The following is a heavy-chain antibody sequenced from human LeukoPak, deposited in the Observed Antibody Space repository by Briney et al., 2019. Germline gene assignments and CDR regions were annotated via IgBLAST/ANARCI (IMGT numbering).Heavy chain of an antibody. CDR1: GCTLSTYD. CDR2: VGTSGHT. D-gene: IGHD1-14*01. J-gene: IGHJ4*02. CDR3: VRSSSGDHPY. Sequence: GGSLRLSCAASGCTLSTYDMHWVRQGPGQGLEWVAAVGTSGHTFYPDSVKGQFTISRENARNSVYLQMNSLSAGDTDVYYCVRSSSGDHPYWGQGTVVTVSS. V-gene: IGHV3-13*01.